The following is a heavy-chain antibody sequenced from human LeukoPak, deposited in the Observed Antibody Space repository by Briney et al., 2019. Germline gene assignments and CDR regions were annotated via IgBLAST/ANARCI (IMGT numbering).Heavy chain of an antibody. CDR1: GGSISSSSYY. CDR3: ARSLVGTSDAFDI. Sequence: PSETLSPTCTVSGGSISSSSYYWGWIRQPPGKGLEWIGSIYYSGSTYYNPSLKSRVTISVDTSKNQFSLKLSSVTAADTAVYYCARSLVGTSDAFDIWGQGTMVTVSS. V-gene: IGHV4-39*07. CDR2: IYYSGST. J-gene: IGHJ3*02. D-gene: IGHD1-26*01.